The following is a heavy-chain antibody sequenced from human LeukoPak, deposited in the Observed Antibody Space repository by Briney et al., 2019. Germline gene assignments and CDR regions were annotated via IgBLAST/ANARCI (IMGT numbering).Heavy chain of an antibody. CDR2: ISGSGGST. J-gene: IGHJ4*02. D-gene: IGHD1-26*01. CDR3: AKDKGSGTYPPY. V-gene: IGHV3-23*01. Sequence: PGGSLRLSCAASGFTFTYFAMSWVRQAPGKGLEWVSGISGSGGSTYYADSVKGRFTISRDNSNNRLYLQMNSLTAEDTAVYYCAKDKGSGTYPPYWGQGTLVTVFS. CDR1: GFTFTYFA.